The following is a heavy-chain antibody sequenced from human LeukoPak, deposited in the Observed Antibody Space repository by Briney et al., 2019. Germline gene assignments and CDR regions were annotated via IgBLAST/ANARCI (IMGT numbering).Heavy chain of an antibody. V-gene: IGHV3-23*01. J-gene: IGHJ4*02. Sequence: GGSLRLSCAASGFTFSSYAMSWVRQAPGKGLEWVSAISGSGSTTYYADSVKGRFTISRDNSKNTLYLQMSSLRAEDTAVYNCSKADSLVRGVIDYWGQGTLVTVSS. CDR1: GFTFSSYA. CDR2: ISGSGSTT. CDR3: SKADSLVRGVIDY. D-gene: IGHD3-10*01.